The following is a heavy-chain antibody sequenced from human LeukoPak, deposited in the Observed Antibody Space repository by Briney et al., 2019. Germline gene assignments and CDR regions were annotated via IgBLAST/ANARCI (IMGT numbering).Heavy chain of an antibody. CDR3: ARGGDSSGYYYYFDL. D-gene: IGHD3-22*01. Sequence: GGSLRLSCAASGFTFSSYAMHWVRQAPGKGLEWVAVISYDGSNKYYADSVKGRFTISRDNSKNTLYLQMNSLRAEDTAVYYCARGGDSSGYYYYFDLWGQGSLVTVSS. CDR1: GFTFSSYA. CDR2: ISYDGSNK. J-gene: IGHJ4*02. V-gene: IGHV3-30-3*01.